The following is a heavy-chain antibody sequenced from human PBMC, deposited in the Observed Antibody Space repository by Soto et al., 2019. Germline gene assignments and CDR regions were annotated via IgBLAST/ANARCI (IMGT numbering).Heavy chain of an antibody. Sequence: ASVKVSCKASGYTFTGYYMHWVRQAPGQGLEWMGWINPNSGGTNYAQKFQGWVTMTRDTSISTAYMELSRLRSDDTAVYYCAREFRYCSSNSCYGFDIWGQGTMVTVSS. V-gene: IGHV1-2*04. CDR3: AREFRYCSSNSCYGFDI. CDR2: INPNSGGT. D-gene: IGHD2-2*01. J-gene: IGHJ3*02. CDR1: GYTFTGYY.